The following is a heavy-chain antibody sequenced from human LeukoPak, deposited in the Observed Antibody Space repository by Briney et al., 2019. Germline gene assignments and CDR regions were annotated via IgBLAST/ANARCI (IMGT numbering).Heavy chain of an antibody. CDR2: IIPSDGFT. D-gene: IGHD3-22*01. Sequence: ASVKVSCKASGYTFSSYYVHWVRQAPGQGLEWMGMIIPSDGFTSYAQKFQGRVTMTRDMSTSTVYMELSSLRSDDTAVYYCARTVTYYYDSSGRDAFDIWGQGTMVTVSS. J-gene: IGHJ3*02. V-gene: IGHV1-46*01. CDR3: ARTVTYYYDSSGRDAFDI. CDR1: GYTFSSYY.